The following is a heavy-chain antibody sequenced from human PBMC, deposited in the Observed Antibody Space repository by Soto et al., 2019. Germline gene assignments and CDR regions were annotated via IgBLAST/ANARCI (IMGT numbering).Heavy chain of an antibody. CDR3: ARVRYYGSGSYYTRSAEYFQH. Sequence: ASVKVSCKASGGTFSSYTISWVRQAPGQGLEWMGRIIPILGIANYAQKFQGRVTITADKSTSTAYMELSSLRSEDTAVYYCARVRYYGSGSYYTRSAEYFQHWGQGTLVTVSS. V-gene: IGHV1-69*02. J-gene: IGHJ1*01. D-gene: IGHD3-10*01. CDR2: IIPILGIA. CDR1: GGTFSSYT.